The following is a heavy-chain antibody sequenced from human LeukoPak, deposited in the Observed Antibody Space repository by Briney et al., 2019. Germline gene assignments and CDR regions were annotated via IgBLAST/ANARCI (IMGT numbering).Heavy chain of an antibody. J-gene: IGHJ4*02. V-gene: IGHV1-18*01. CDR1: GYTFTSYG. CDR2: ISAYNSNT. D-gene: IGHD3-9*01. Sequence: ASVKVSCKASGYTFTSYGINWARQAPGQGLEWMGWISAYNSNTHYAQKLQGRVTMTTDTSTSTAYMEVSRLRSDDTAVYYCARDLDILTGYYFDYWGQGTLVTVSS. CDR3: ARDLDILTGYYFDY.